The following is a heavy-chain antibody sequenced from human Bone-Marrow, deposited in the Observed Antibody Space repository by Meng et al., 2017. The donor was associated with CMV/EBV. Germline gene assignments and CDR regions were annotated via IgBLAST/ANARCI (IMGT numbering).Heavy chain of an antibody. V-gene: IGHV1-69*05. CDR2: IIPIFGTA. J-gene: IGHJ4*02. CDR3: ASFTVTTGSDY. D-gene: IGHD4-17*01. CDR1: GYTFNAYY. Sequence: SCTASGYTFNAYYMHWVRQAPGQGLEWMGGIIPIFGTANYAQKFQGRVTITTDESTSTAYMELSSLRSEDTAVYYCASFTVTTGSDYWGQGTLVTVSS.